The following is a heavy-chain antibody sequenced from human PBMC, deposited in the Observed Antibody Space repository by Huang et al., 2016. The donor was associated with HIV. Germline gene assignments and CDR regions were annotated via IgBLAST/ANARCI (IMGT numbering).Heavy chain of an antibody. D-gene: IGHD4-17*01. CDR3: AKEAFYRDYRWLDP. V-gene: IGHV3-30*02. CDR2: LREDGSDK. CDR1: GFTFNNYG. J-gene: IGHJ5*02. Sequence: QMQLVESGGGVVQPGRSLRLSCAAAGFTFNNYGMHWVRQAPGKGLEWLSFLREDGSDKYYADSVKGRFPISRDNSKNTVYLQMNNLRDKDTAVYYCAKEAFYRDYRWLDPWGQGTLVTVSS.